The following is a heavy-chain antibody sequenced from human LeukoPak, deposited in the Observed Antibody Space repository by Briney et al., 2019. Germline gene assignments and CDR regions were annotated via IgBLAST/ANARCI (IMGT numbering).Heavy chain of an antibody. V-gene: IGHV4-39*07. D-gene: IGHD2-15*01. CDR3: ARVGGAIAESYYFDY. J-gene: IGHJ4*02. CDR2: IYYSGST. Sequence: PSETLSLTCTVSRGSISSSSYYWGWIRQPPGKGLEWIGSIYYSGSTYYNPSLKSRVTISVDTSKNQFSLKLSSVTAADTAVYYCARVGGAIAESYYFDYWGQGTLVTVSS. CDR1: RGSISSSSYY.